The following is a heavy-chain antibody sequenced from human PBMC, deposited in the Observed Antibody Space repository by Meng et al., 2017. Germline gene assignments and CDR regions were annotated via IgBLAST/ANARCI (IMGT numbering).Heavy chain of an antibody. CDR3: ARIGYCSGGSCYSFDY. V-gene: IGHV1-2*06. D-gene: IGHD2-15*01. Sequence: ASVKVSCKASGYTFTGYYMHWVRQAPGQGLEWMGRINPNSGGTNYAQKFQGRVTMTRDTSISTAYMELSRLRSDDTAVYYCARIGYCSGGSCYSFDYWGQGTLVTVSS. CDR1: GYTFTGYY. J-gene: IGHJ4*02. CDR2: INPNSGGT.